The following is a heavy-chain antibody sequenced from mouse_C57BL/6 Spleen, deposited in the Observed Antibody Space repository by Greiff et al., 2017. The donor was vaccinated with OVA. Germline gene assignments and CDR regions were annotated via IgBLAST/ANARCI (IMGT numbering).Heavy chain of an antibody. D-gene: IGHD2-5*01. V-gene: IGHV1-80*01. CDR1: GYAFRSYW. CDR2: IYPGDGDT. J-gene: IGHJ1*03. Sequence: VQLQQSGAELVKPGASVKISCKASGYAFRSYWMNWVKQRPGKGLEWIGQIYPGDGDTNYNGKFKGKATLTADKSSSTAYMQLSILTSEDSAVYFCARTYSNYWYFDVWGTGTTVTVSS. CDR3: ARTYSNYWYFDV.